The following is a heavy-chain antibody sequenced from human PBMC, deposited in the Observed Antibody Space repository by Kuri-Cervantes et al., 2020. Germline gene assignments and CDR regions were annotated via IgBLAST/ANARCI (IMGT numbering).Heavy chain of an antibody. Sequence: SETLSLTCTVSGGSISSHYWSWFRQPPGKGLEYIGYVYYSGSTNYNPSLKSRVTISVDTSKNQFSLKLSSVTAADTAVYYCARDLDYDSSSSDAFDIWGKGTMVTVSS. CDR2: VYYSGST. D-gene: IGHD3-22*01. CDR3: ARDLDYDSSSSDAFDI. J-gene: IGHJ3*02. V-gene: IGHV4-59*11. CDR1: GGSISSHY.